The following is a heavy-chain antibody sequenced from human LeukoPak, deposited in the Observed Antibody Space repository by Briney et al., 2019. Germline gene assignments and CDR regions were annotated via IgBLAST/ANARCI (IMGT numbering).Heavy chain of an antibody. V-gene: IGHV4-34*01. CDR3: AREAQYCSGGYCYGGYFQH. Sequence: SETLSLTCAVYGGSLSGYYWSGIRQPAGQGLEWIGEINLRGSIIYNPSLTTRVTISVDTSKNQISLKLSSVTAADTAVYYCAREAQYCSGGYCYGGYFQHWGQASLVTVSS. J-gene: IGHJ1*01. D-gene: IGHD2-15*01. CDR2: INLRGSI. CDR1: GGSLSGYY.